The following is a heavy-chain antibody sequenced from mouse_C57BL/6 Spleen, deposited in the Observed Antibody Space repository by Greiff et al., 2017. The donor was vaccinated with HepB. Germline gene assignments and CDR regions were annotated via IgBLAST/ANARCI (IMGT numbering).Heavy chain of an antibody. CDR3: ASYYSNYVLYYFDY. J-gene: IGHJ2*01. D-gene: IGHD2-5*01. Sequence: VQLQQSGAVLVKPGASVKLSCTASGFNIKDYYMHWVKQRTEQGLEWIGRIDPEDGETKYAPKFPGKATITADTSSNTAYLQLSSLTSEDTAVYYCASYYSNYVLYYFDYWGQGTTLTVSS. V-gene: IGHV14-2*01. CDR2: IDPEDGET. CDR1: GFNIKDYY.